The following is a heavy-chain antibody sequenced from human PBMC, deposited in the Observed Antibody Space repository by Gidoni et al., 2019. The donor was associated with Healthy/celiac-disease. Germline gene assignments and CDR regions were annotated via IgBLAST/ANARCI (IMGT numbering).Heavy chain of an antibody. CDR2: IYYSGST. V-gene: IGHV4-59*08. CDR1: GGSISSSY. CDR3: ARHQEIFLSSSSQTYYFDY. Sequence: QVQLQESGPGLVKPSETLSLTCTVSGGSISSSYWSWIRQPPGKGLEWIGYIYYSGSTNDNPSLKSRVTISVDTSKNQFSLKLSSVTAADTAVYYCARHQEIFLSSSSQTYYFDYWGQGTLVTVSS. J-gene: IGHJ4*02. D-gene: IGHD6-6*01.